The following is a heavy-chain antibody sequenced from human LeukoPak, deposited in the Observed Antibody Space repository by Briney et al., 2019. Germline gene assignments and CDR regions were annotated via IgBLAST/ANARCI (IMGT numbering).Heavy chain of an antibody. J-gene: IGHJ4*02. CDR2: IKPKTDGETT. CDR1: GFTFGDYA. CDR3: ITPLPYSAQ. V-gene: IGHV3-49*03. D-gene: IGHD2-21*01. Sequence: GGSLRLSCTASGFTFGDYAMSWFRQAPGKGLEWVGRIKPKTDGETTEYAAPVKDRFSISRDDSKSMMYLQMNSLKTEDAAVYYCITPLPYSAQGGQGTLVTVSS.